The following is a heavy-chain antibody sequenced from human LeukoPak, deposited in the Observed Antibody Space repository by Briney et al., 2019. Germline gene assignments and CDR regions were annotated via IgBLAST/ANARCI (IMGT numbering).Heavy chain of an antibody. D-gene: IGHD5-24*01. CDR2: IYSTGST. Sequence: SETLSLTCTVSGGSISSYYWSWIRQPAGEGLEWIGHIYSTGSTNYNPSLKSRVTISVDTSKNQFSLKLSSVTAADTAVYYCARGRDMATSGFDYWGQGTLVTVSS. J-gene: IGHJ4*02. V-gene: IGHV4-4*07. CDR3: ARGRDMATSGFDY. CDR1: GGSISSYY.